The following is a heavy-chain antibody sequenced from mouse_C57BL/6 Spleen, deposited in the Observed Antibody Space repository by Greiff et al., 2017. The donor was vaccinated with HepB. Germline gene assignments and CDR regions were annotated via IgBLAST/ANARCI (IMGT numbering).Heavy chain of an antibody. CDR3: ARSYSNYGYFDV. V-gene: IGHV1-4*01. J-gene: IGHJ1*03. CDR1: GYTFTSYT. Sequence: QVQLKQSGAELARPGASVKMSCKASGYTFTSYTMHWVKQRPGRGLEWIGYINPSSGYTKYNQKFKDKATLTADKSSSTAYMQLSSLTSEDSAVYYCARSYSNYGYFDVWGTGTTVTVSS. CDR2: INPSSGYT. D-gene: IGHD2-5*01.